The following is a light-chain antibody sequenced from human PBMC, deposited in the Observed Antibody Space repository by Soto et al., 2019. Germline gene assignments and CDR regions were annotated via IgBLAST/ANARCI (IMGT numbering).Light chain of an antibody. CDR1: QSVLYSSTNKNY. CDR3: QQYYSLPPT. CDR2: WAF. J-gene: IGKJ4*01. Sequence: DIVMTQSLESLAVSLGERATINCKSSQSVLYSSTNKNYLAWYQQKEGQPPRLLIYWAFTRESGVPDRFSGSGSGTDFTLTISSLQAEDVAVYYCQQYYSLPPTFGGGT. V-gene: IGKV4-1*01.